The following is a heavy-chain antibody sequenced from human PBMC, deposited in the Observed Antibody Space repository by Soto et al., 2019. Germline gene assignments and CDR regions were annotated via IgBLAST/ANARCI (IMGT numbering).Heavy chain of an antibody. Sequence: GGSLRLSCAASGFTFSSYAMSWVRQAPGKGLEWVSAISGSGGSTYYADSVKGRFTISRDNSKNTLYLQMNSLRAEDTAVYYCAKGTTGYCSSTSCYEFDYWGQGTLVTVSS. V-gene: IGHV3-23*01. CDR2: ISGSGGST. J-gene: IGHJ4*02. CDR3: AKGTTGYCSSTSCYEFDY. CDR1: GFTFSSYA. D-gene: IGHD2-2*01.